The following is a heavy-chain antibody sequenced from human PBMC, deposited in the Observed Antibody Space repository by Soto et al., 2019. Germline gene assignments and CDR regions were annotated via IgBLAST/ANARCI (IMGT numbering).Heavy chain of an antibody. CDR3: ARETGGNFDY. J-gene: IGHJ4*02. CDR1: GGSVSSNNW. Sequence: QVQLQESGPGLVKPSGTLSLTCAVSGGSVSSNNWWTWVRQPPGKGLEWIGEIQRGGGTNYNPSLKSRVTMSLDRSKNQFSLRLTSVTAADTAVYYCARETGGNFDYWGQGTLVTVSS. D-gene: IGHD2-15*01. CDR2: IQRGGGT. V-gene: IGHV4-4*02.